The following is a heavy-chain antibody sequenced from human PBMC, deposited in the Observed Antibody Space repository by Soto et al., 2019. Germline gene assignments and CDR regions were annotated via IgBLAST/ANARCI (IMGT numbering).Heavy chain of an antibody. CDR3: GTWRGSSWFDY. D-gene: IGHD2-2*01. CDR1: GFTFSSYS. Sequence: SCKASGFTFSSYSLGWVRHMPGKGLQWMGNIFSSDSSAKYSPSFVGQVTISVDRSINTAYLQWSSLKASDTAIYYCGTWRGSSWFDYWGPGTLVTVSS. J-gene: IGHJ4*02. CDR2: IFSSDSSA. V-gene: IGHV5-51*01.